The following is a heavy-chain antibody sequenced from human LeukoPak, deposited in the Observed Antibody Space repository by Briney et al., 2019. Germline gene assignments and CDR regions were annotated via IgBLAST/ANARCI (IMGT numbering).Heavy chain of an antibody. CDR1: GFTFTTYT. CDR2: ISSTSSTI. V-gene: IGHV3-48*02. J-gene: IGHJ4*02. Sequence: GESLRLSCAASGFTFTTYTMNWVRQAPGKGLEWISYISSTSSTIEYADSVKGRFTISRDNAKNSLYLQMNSLRDKDTAVYYCARSRGNDYWGQGTLVTVSS. CDR3: ARSRGNDY.